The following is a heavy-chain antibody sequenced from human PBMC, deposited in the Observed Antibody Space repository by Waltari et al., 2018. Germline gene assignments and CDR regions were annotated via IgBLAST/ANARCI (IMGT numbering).Heavy chain of an antibody. V-gene: IGHV4-39*01. D-gene: IGHD3-10*01. CDR3: AILGGYYGSETYSSDY. Sequence: QLQLQESGPGLVKPSETLSLTCTVSGDSITAYNNYSGWLRQAPGKGLELVGSIHSRGSTSCNSSRMGRVTIAVDPPQNHFSRRLRSVTAADTAVYYCAILGGYYGSETYSSDYWGQGTLVTVSS. CDR2: IHSRGST. J-gene: IGHJ4*02. CDR1: GDSITAYNNY.